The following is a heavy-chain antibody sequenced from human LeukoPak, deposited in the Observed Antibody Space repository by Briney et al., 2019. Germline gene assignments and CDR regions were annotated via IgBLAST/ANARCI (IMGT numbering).Heavy chain of an antibody. J-gene: IGHJ6*02. V-gene: IGHV3-30*04. D-gene: IGHD3-9*01. Sequence: PGRSLRLSCAPSGFTFSSYAMHWVRQAPGKGLEWVAVISYDGSNKYYADSVKGRFTISRDNSKNTLYLQMNSLRAEDTAVYYCARDGLTRENTYYYYGMDVWGQGTTVTVSS. CDR2: ISYDGSNK. CDR3: ARDGLTRENTYYYYGMDV. CDR1: GFTFSSYA.